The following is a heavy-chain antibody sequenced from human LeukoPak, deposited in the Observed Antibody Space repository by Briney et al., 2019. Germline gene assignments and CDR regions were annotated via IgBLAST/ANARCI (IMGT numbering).Heavy chain of an antibody. V-gene: IGHV1-18*01. CDR2: ISAYNGNA. D-gene: IGHD3-22*01. CDR3: ARPYYDSSAPPYDY. J-gene: IGHJ4*02. CDR1: GYTFTSYG. Sequence: ASVKVSCKASGYTFTSYGISWVRQAPGQGLEWMGWISAYNGNANYAQKLQGRVTMTTDTSTSTAYMELRSLRSDDTAVYYCARPYYDSSAPPYDYWGQGTLVTVSS.